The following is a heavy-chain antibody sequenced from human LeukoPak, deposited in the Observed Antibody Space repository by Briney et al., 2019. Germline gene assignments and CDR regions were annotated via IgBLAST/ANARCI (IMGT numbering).Heavy chain of an antibody. CDR3: ARVGALGYGDDGWFDP. V-gene: IGHV4-4*07. CDR1: GGSISSYY. D-gene: IGHD4-17*01. Sequence: SETLSLTCTVSGGSISSYYWSWIRQPAGKGLEWIGRIYTSGSTNYNPSLKSRVTMSVDTSKNQFSLKLSSVTAAGTAVYYCARVGALGYGDDGWFDPWGQGTLVTVSS. J-gene: IGHJ5*02. CDR2: IYTSGST.